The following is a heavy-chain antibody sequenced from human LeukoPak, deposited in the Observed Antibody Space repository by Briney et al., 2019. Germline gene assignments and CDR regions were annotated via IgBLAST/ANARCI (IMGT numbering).Heavy chain of an antibody. J-gene: IGHJ5*02. CDR3: SRHPSGRMWLQQGGWFDP. D-gene: IGHD5-24*01. V-gene: IGHV4-39*01. CDR2: MYHNGST. CDR1: GGSISSISYY. Sequence: PSETLSLTCTVSGGSISSISYYWGWIRQPPGRGLEWIGIMYHNGSTYYNPSLTSRVTISVDASKNQFSLKLSSVTAADTAVYYCSRHPSGRMWLQQGGWFDPWGQGTPVTVSS.